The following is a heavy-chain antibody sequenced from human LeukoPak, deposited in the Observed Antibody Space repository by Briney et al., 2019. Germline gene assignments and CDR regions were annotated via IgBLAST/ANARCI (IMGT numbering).Heavy chain of an antibody. V-gene: IGHV4-38-2*02. Sequence: SETLSFTCTVSGYSISSGYYWGWIRQPPGKGLEWIGSIYHSGSTYYNPSLKSRVTISVDTSKNQFSLKLSSVTAADTAVYYCAKKDGLSYYDSWGQGALVTVSS. CDR1: GYSISSGYY. D-gene: IGHD3/OR15-3a*01. CDR2: IYHSGST. CDR3: AKKDGLSYYDS. J-gene: IGHJ4*02.